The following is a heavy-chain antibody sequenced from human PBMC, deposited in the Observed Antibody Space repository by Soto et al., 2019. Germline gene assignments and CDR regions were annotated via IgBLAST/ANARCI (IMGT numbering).Heavy chain of an antibody. Sequence: QVQLVESGGGVVQPGRSLRLSCAASGFTFSSYAMHWVRQAPGKGLEWVAVISYDGSNKYYADSVKGRFTISRDNSKNTLYLQMNSLRAEDTAVYYCARDSCYYYDSSGYPWYFDLWGRGTLVTVSS. D-gene: IGHD3-22*01. CDR2: ISYDGSNK. J-gene: IGHJ2*01. CDR1: GFTFSSYA. V-gene: IGHV3-30-3*01. CDR3: ARDSCYYYDSSGYPWYFDL.